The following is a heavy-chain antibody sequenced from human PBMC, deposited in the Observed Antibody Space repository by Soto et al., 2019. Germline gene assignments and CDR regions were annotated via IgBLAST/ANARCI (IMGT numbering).Heavy chain of an antibody. J-gene: IGHJ6*02. CDR1: GYSFTSYW. D-gene: IGHD3-9*01. CDR2: IDPSDSYT. V-gene: IGHV5-10-1*01. Sequence: PGESLKISCKGSGYSFTSYWISWVRQMPGKGLEWMGRIDPSDSYTNYSPSFQGHVTISADKSISTAYLQWSSLKASDTAMYYCARQTRYFDWLLGMDVWGQGTTVTVSS. CDR3: ARQTRYFDWLLGMDV.